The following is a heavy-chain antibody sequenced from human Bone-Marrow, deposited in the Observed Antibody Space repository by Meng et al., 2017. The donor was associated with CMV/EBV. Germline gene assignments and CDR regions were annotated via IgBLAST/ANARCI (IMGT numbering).Heavy chain of an antibody. J-gene: IGHJ4*02. V-gene: IGHV3-30*02. D-gene: IGHD2/OR15-2a*01. CDR3: ARDFSSVLNYIGF. CDR1: GFTFSSYG. CDR2: IRYDGSNK. Sequence: GGSLKISRAAPGFTFSSYGMHWVRQAPGKGLEWVAFIRYDGSNKYYADSVKGRFTISRDNSKNTLYLQMNSLRAEDTAVYYCARDFSSVLNYIGFWGPGTLVTGSS.